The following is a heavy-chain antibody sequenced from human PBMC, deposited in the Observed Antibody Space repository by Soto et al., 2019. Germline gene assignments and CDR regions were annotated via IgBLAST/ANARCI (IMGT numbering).Heavy chain of an antibody. CDR3: AKKTLRWWELPYYFDY. D-gene: IGHD1-26*01. Sequence: EVQLLESGGGLVQPGGSLRLSCAASGFTFSSYAMSWVRQAPGKGLEWVSAISGSGGSTYYADSVKGRFTISRDNSKNTLDLQMNSLRAEDTAVYYCAKKTLRWWELPYYFDYWGQGTLVTVSS. J-gene: IGHJ4*02. CDR1: GFTFSSYA. V-gene: IGHV3-23*01. CDR2: ISGSGGST.